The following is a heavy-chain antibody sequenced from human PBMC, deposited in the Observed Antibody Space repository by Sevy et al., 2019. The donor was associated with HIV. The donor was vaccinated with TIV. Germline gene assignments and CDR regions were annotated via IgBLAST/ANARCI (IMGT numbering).Heavy chain of an antibody. Sequence: GGSLRLSCAASGFIFNSYAMSWVRHAPGKGLEWVSTISGHGGSTYYADSVKGRFTISRDNSKNTLDLQMNSLRAEDTAVYYCAGGFWSGFDYWGQGSLVTVSS. J-gene: IGHJ4*02. D-gene: IGHD3-3*01. CDR2: ISGHGGST. CDR1: GFIFNSYA. V-gene: IGHV3-23*01. CDR3: AGGFWSGFDY.